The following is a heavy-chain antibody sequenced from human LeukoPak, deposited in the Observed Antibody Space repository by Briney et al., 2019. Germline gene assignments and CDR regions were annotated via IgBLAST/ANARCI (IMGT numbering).Heavy chain of an antibody. V-gene: IGHV3-72*01. CDR1: GFTLSDHY. CDR2: SRNKANSYTT. D-gene: IGHD3-22*01. J-gene: IGHJ4*02. Sequence: GGSLRLSCAAPGFTLSDHYMDWVRQAPGKGLEWVGRSRNKANSYTTEYAASVTGRFTIARDDSENSLYLQMNSLKTEDTAVYYCARGDSSGYSNYWGQGTLVTVSS. CDR3: ARGDSSGYSNY.